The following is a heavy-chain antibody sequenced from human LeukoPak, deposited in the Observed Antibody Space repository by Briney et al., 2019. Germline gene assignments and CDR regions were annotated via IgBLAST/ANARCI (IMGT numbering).Heavy chain of an antibody. D-gene: IGHD2-2*01. CDR3: ARDNVQLSHFDY. CDR2: IIPIFGTA. J-gene: IGHJ4*02. Sequence: GSSVKVSCKASGGTFSSYAISWVRQAPGQGLEWMGGIIPIFGTANYAQKFQGRVTITADESTSTAYMELRSLRSDDTAVYYCARDNVQLSHFDYWGQGTLVTVSS. CDR1: GGTFSSYA. V-gene: IGHV1-69*01.